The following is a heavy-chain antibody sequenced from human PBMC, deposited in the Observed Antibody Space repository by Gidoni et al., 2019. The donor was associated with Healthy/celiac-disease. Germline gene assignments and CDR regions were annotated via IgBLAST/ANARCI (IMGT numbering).Heavy chain of an antibody. Sequence: QVQLVQSGAEVKKPGSSVKVSCKASGGTFSSYAISWVRQAPGQGLEWMGGIIPIFGTANYAQKFQGRVTITADESTSTAYMELSSLRSEDTAVYYCARDSTFLGYCSGGSCYDLAGYYYGMDVWGQGTTVTVSS. CDR1: GGTFSSYA. J-gene: IGHJ6*02. CDR2: IIPIFGTA. CDR3: ARDSTFLGYCSGGSCYDLAGYYYGMDV. V-gene: IGHV1-69*01. D-gene: IGHD2-15*01.